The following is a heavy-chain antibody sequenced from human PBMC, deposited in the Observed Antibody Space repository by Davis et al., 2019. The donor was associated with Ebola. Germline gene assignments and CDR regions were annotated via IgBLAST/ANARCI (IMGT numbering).Heavy chain of an antibody. CDR2: IIPILDIA. V-gene: IGHV1-69*10. D-gene: IGHD6-19*01. J-gene: IGHJ4*02. Sequence: AASVKVSCKASGGTFSSYTISWVRQAPGQGLEWMGWIIPILDIANYAQKFQGRVTITADKSTSTAYMELSSLRSEDTAVYYCASDVAVAGTSNWGQGTLVTVSS. CDR1: GGTFSSYT. CDR3: ASDVAVAGTSN.